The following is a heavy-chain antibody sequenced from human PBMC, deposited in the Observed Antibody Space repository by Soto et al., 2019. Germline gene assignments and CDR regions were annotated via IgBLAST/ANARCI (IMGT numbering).Heavy chain of an antibody. Sequence: GASVNVSRKASGYTFTSFAIHWVRQAPGQRLEWMGWINVANGNRKYSEEFQGRVTISRDTSASTVYMELSSLRSEDTAVYYCARDPSVGATAFDYWGQGTLVTVSS. V-gene: IGHV1-3*01. CDR3: ARDPSVGATAFDY. CDR2: INVANGNR. CDR1: GYTFTSFA. D-gene: IGHD1-26*01. J-gene: IGHJ4*02.